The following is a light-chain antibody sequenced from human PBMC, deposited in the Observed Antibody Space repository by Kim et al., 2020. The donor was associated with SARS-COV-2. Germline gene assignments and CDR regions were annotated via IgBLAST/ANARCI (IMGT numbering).Light chain of an antibody. CDR3: QAWDSSTLVV. Sequence: SYELTQPPSVSVSPGQTASITCSGDKLGDKYACWYQQKPGQSPVLVIYQDSKRPSGIPERFSGSNSGNTATLTISGTQAMDEAYYYCQAWDSSTLVVFGGGTQLTVL. J-gene: IGLJ2*01. CDR2: QDS. CDR1: KLGDKY. V-gene: IGLV3-1*01.